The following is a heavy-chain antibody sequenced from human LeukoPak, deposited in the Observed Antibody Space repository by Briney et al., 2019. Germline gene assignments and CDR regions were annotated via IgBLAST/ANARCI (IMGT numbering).Heavy chain of an antibody. CDR2: IKSKIDGGTT. CDR3: TTDHQTTVSPYYYYMDV. Sequence: GGSLRLSCAASGFTFTNAWMSWVRQAPGKGLEWIGRIKSKIDGGTTDYAAPVKGRFTISRDDSKNTLYLQMNSLKTEDTAVYYCTTDHQTTVSPYYYYMDVWGKGTTVTVSS. D-gene: IGHD4-11*01. V-gene: IGHV3-15*01. CDR1: GFTFTNAW. J-gene: IGHJ6*03.